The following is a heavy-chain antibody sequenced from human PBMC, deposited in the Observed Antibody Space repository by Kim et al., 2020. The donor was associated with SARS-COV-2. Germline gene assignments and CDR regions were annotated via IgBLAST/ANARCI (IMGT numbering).Heavy chain of an antibody. CDR3: ARHPAGAPGGKYDMDV. V-gene: IGHV4-39*01. D-gene: IGHD1-26*01. Sequence: HKSRVTISLDTSKNQYSLKLTSVTAAETAVYYCARHPAGAPGGKYDMDVWGQGTTVTVSS. J-gene: IGHJ6*02.